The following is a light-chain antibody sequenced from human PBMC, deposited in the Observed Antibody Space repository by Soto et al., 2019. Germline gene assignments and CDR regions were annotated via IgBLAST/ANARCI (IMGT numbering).Light chain of an antibody. V-gene: IGKV3-11*01. CDR1: QSINSF. CDR3: QQRSNWPIT. J-gene: IGKJ5*01. Sequence: EIVLTQSPGTLSLSPGEGATLSCRASQSINSFLAWYQQRRGQAPRLLIHGASNRATGFPARFSGSGSGTDFTLTISSLEPEDFVVYYCQQRSNWPITFGQGTRLEI. CDR2: GAS.